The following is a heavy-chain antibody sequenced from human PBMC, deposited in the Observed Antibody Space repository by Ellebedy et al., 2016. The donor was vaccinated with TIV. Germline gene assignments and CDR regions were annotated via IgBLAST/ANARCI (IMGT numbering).Heavy chain of an antibody. CDR1: GFTFTDYA. V-gene: IGHV3-21*01. CDR2: ISTSSSHI. J-gene: IGHJ4*02. Sequence: GESLKISCAASGFTFTDYAMNWVRQAPGKGLEWVSSISTSSSHIFQADSVKGRFTISRDDARNSLYLQMNSLRAEDTAVYYCARVTTLATGTGYYFDYWGQGTLVTVSS. D-gene: IGHD4-17*01. CDR3: ARVTTLATGTGYYFDY.